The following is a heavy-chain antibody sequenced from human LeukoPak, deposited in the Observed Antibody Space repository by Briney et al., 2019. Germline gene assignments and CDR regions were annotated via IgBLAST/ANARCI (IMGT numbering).Heavy chain of an antibody. CDR1: GGSISSDH. CDR3: ASGRRDGYLDY. V-gene: IGHV3-66*01. CDR2: FYSGGST. J-gene: IGHJ4*02. Sequence: ETLSLTCSVSGGSISSDHWNWIRQAPGKGLEWVSVFYSGGSTFYADSVQGLFTISRDNSKNTVYLQMNSLRAEDTAVYYCASGRRDGYLDYWGQGTLVTVSS. D-gene: IGHD5-24*01.